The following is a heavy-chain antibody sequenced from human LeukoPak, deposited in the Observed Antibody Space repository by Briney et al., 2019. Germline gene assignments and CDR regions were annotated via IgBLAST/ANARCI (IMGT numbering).Heavy chain of an antibody. CDR1: GFTFSSYG. V-gene: IGHV3-7*04. J-gene: IGHJ3*02. CDR2: IKQDGSEK. D-gene: IGHD3-22*01. Sequence: GGSLRLSCAASGFTFSSYGMSWVRQAPGKGLEWVANIKQDGSEKYYVDSVKGRFTISRDNAKNSLYLQMNSPRAEDTAVYYCAGGGWSDAFDIWGQGTMVTVSS. CDR3: AGGGWSDAFDI.